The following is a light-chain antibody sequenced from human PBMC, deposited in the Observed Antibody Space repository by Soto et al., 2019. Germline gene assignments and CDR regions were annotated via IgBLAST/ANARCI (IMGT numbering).Light chain of an antibody. J-gene: IGKJ4*01. CDR2: KAS. V-gene: IGKV1-5*03. CDR3: QQYNTYPLS. Sequence: DIQMTQSPSTLSASVGDRVTITCRASQSISTWLAWYQQKPGKAPKLLIYKASNLEGGVPARFSGSGSGTEFTITINSRQPNDFATYYCQQYNTYPLSFGGGTTVEIK. CDR1: QSISTW.